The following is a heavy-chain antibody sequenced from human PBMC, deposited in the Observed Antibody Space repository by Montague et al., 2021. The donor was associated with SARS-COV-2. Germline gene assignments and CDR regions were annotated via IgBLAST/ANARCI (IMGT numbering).Heavy chain of an antibody. Sequence: SVKVSCKASGYTFTSYDINWVRQATGQGLEWMGWMNPNSGNTGYAQKFQGRVTMTRNTSISTAYMELSSLRSENTAVYYCARSRARLGRAFLEWYLNYMDGWGKETTVTVSS. CDR2: MNPNSGNT. J-gene: IGHJ6*03. V-gene: IGHV1-8*01. CDR1: GYTFTSYD. D-gene: IGHD3-3*02. CDR3: ARSRARLGRAFLEWYLNYMDG.